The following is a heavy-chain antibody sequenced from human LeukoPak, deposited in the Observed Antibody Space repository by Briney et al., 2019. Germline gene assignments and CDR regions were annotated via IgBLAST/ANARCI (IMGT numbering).Heavy chain of an antibody. V-gene: IGHV3-23*01. Sequence: GRSLRLSCAASGFTFSSYAMSWVRQAPGKGLEWVSAISGGGGNTYYADSVKGRFTMSRDNSKITLYLQMISLRAEDTAVYYCAKSYSSGWGSYYWGQGTLVTVSS. D-gene: IGHD6-19*01. CDR2: ISGGGGNT. J-gene: IGHJ4*02. CDR1: GFTFSSYA. CDR3: AKSYSSGWGSYY.